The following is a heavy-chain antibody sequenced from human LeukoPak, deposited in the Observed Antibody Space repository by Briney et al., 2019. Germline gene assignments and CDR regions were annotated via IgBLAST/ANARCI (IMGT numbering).Heavy chain of an antibody. D-gene: IGHD3-22*01. Sequence: ASVKVSCKASGYTFTSYAMNWVRQAPGQGLEWMGWINTNTGNPTYAQGFTGRFVFSLDTSVSTAYLQISSLKAADTAVYYCARLMIVVPPGNFDLWGRGTLVTVSS. CDR1: GYTFTSYA. CDR3: ARLMIVVPPGNFDL. J-gene: IGHJ2*01. V-gene: IGHV7-4-1*02. CDR2: INTNTGNP.